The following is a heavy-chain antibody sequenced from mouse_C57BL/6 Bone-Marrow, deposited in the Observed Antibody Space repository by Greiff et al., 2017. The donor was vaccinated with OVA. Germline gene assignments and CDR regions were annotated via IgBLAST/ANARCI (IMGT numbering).Heavy chain of an antibody. Sequence: EVQRVESGGGLVQPGGSLKLSCAASGFTFSDYSMYWVRQTPEKRLEWVAYISNGGGSTYYPDTVKGRFTISRDNAENTLYMQMIRLKSEDTAMYYCAIHADYYGSPWYFDVWGTGTTVTVSS. J-gene: IGHJ1*03. CDR1: GFTFSDYS. CDR2: ISNGGGST. V-gene: IGHV5-12*01. D-gene: IGHD1-1*01. CDR3: AIHADYYGSPWYFDV.